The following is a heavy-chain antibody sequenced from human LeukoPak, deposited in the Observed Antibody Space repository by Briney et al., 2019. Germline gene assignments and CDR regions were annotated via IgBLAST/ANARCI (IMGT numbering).Heavy chain of an antibody. CDR3: ARDHTYYYDSSGYS. Sequence: ASVKVSCKASGGTFSSYAISWVRQAPGQGLEWMGGIIPIFGTANYAQKFQGRVTITADESTSTAYMELSSLRSEDTAVYYCARDHTYYYDSSGYSWGQGTLVTVSS. CDR1: GGTFSSYA. D-gene: IGHD3-22*01. J-gene: IGHJ4*02. CDR2: IIPIFGTA. V-gene: IGHV1-69*13.